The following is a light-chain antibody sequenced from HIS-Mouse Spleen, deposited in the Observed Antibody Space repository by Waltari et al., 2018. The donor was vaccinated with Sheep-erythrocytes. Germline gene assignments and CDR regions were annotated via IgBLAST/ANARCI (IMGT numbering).Light chain of an antibody. J-gene: IGLJ1*01. Sequence: SSELTQPPSVSVSPGQPARTTCSGDAFPKQYAYWYQQKPGQAPVLVIYKDSERPSGIPERFSGSSSGTTVTLTISGVQAEDEADYYCQSADSSGTYVFGTGTKVTVL. CDR2: KDS. V-gene: IGLV3-25*03. CDR3: QSADSSGTYV. CDR1: AFPKQY.